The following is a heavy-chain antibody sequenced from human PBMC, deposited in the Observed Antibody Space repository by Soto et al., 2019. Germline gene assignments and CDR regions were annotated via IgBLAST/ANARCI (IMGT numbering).Heavy chain of an antibody. CDR3: ARDSYYSVSGGDFDI. CDR1: GFSFRSYG. D-gene: IGHD3-10*01. V-gene: IGHV3-33*01. Sequence: QVQLVESGGGVVQPGRSLRLSCAASGFSFRSYGMHWVRQAPGKGLEWVAVIWYDGSNKYYEDSVKGRFTISRDNYKNALNLQMDSLRAKDTAVYYCARDSYYSVSGGDFDIWGQGTTVTGSS. CDR2: IWYDGSNK. J-gene: IGHJ3*02.